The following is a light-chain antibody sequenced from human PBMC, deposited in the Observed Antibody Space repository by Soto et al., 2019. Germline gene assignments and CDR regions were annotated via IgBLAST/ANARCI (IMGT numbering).Light chain of an antibody. V-gene: IGKV3-20*01. Sequence: EIVVTQYPATLSVSPGERAALSCKASQSVHNFLAWYQQKPGQAPRLLIYGASSRATGIPDRFSGSGSGTDFTLTISRLEPEDFAVYYCQQYGSSRTFGQGTKVDI. CDR2: GAS. CDR1: QSVHNF. CDR3: QQYGSSRT. J-gene: IGKJ1*01.